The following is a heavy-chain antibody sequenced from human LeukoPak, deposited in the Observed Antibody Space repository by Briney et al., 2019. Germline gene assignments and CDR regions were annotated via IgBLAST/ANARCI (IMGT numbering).Heavy chain of an antibody. D-gene: IGHD3-22*01. CDR1: GYTFTGYY. CDR2: INPNSGGT. V-gene: IGHV1-2*02. J-gene: IGHJ4*02. CDR3: ARDYYDSGGYEDY. Sequence: ASVKVSCKASGYTFTGYYMHWVRQAPGLGLEWMGWINPNSGGTNYAQKFQGRVTMTRDTSISTAYMELSRLRSDDTAVYYCARDYYDSGGYEDYWGQGTLVTVSS.